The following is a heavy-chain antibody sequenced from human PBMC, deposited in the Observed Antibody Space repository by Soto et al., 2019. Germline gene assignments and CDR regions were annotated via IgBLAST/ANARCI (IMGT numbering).Heavy chain of an antibody. CDR3: AKDLRGYYGSGSYYYFDY. V-gene: IGHV3-23*01. CDR1: GFTFSSYA. CDR2: ISGSGGST. D-gene: IGHD3-10*01. J-gene: IGHJ4*02. Sequence: GGSLRLSCAASGFTFSSYAMSWVRQAPGKGLEWVSAISGSGGSTYYADSVKGRFTISRDNSKNTLYLQMNSLRAEDTAVYYCAKDLRGYYGSGSYYYFDYWGQGTLVTVSS.